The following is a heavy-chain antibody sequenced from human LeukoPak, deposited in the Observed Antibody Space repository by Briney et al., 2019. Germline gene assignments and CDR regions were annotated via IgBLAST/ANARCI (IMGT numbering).Heavy chain of an antibody. Sequence: GGSLRLSCAASGFTFSSYWMHWVRQAPGKGLVWVSRINSDGSSTGYADSVKGRFTISRDNAKNTLYLQMNSLRAEDTAVYYCARDKGSSSSTYYDILTGYYYYYGMDVWGQGTTVTVSS. CDR3: ARDKGSSSSTYYDILTGYYYYYGMDV. V-gene: IGHV3-74*01. D-gene: IGHD3-9*01. J-gene: IGHJ6*02. CDR2: INSDGSST. CDR1: GFTFSSYW.